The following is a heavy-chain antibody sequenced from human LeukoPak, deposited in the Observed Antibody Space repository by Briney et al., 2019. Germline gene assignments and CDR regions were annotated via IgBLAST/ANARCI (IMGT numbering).Heavy chain of an antibody. J-gene: IGHJ4*02. CDR2: IYTSGST. Sequence: SETLSLTCTVSGGSISSYYWSWIRQPAGKGLEWIGRIYTSGSTNYNPSLKSRVTMSVDTSKNQLSLKLSSVTAADTAVYYCARGPGYDSSGYYYYFDYWGQGTLVTVSS. D-gene: IGHD3-22*01. V-gene: IGHV4-4*07. CDR1: GGSISSYY. CDR3: ARGPGYDSSGYYYYFDY.